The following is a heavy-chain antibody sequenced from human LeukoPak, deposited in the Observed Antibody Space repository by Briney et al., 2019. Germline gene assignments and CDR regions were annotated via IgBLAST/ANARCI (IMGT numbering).Heavy chain of an antibody. CDR3: ARDLIGDYGDYGDY. J-gene: IGHJ4*02. CDR1: GGSISSYY. Sequence: SETLCLTCTVSGGSISSYYWSWIRQPAGKVLERIGRIYTSGSTNYNPSLKSRVTMSVDTSKNQFSLKLSSVTAADTAVYYCARDLIGDYGDYGDYWGQGTLVTVSS. CDR2: IYTSGST. V-gene: IGHV4-4*07. D-gene: IGHD4-17*01.